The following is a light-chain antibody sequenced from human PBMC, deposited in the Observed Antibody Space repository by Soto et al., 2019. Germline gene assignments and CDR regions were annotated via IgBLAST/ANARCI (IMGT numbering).Light chain of an antibody. J-gene: IGKJ4*01. CDR2: DAS. Sequence: EIVLTQSPATLSLSPGERATRSCRASQSVSSYLAWYQQKPGQAPRLLIYDASNRATGIPARFSGSGSGTDFTLTISSLVPEDFAVYYCQQRSNWPPALTFGGGTKVEIQ. CDR3: QQRSNWPPALT. CDR1: QSVSSY. V-gene: IGKV3-11*01.